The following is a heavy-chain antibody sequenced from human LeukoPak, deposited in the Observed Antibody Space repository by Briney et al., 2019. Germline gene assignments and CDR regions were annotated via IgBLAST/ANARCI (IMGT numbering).Heavy chain of an antibody. D-gene: IGHD1-26*01. V-gene: IGHV1-18*01. CDR2: NSAYNGNT. J-gene: IGHJ4*02. CDR1: GYTFTSYG. CDR3: ARESLVVGATFHFDY. Sequence: ASVKVSCKASGYTFTSYGISWVRQAPGQGLEWMGWNSAYNGNTNYAQKLQGRVTMTTDTSTSTAYMELRSLRSDDTAVYYCARESLVVGATFHFDYWGQGTLVTVSS.